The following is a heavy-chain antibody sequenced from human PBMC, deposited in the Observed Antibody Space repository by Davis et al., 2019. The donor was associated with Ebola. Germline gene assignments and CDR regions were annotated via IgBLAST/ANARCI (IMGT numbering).Heavy chain of an antibody. CDR2: IYYSGST. V-gene: IGHV4-61*01. J-gene: IGHJ6*02. D-gene: IGHD6-13*01. CDR3: AREGAAAGTGDLYYYYGMDV. Sequence: SETLSLTCTVSGGSISSSSYYWSWIRQPPGKGLEWIGYIYYSGSTNYNPSLKSRVTISVDTSKNQFSLKLSSVTAADTAVYYCAREGAAAGTGDLYYYYGMDVWGQGTTVTVSS. CDR1: GGSISSSSYY.